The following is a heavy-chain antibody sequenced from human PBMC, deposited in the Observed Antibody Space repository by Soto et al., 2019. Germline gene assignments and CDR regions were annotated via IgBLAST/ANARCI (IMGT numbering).Heavy chain of an antibody. Sequence: QVQLVESGGGVVNPGGSLRLSCEASGFTLSTYGMHWVRRAPGKGLEGVEMTWNDGSNKYYADSVKDRFTISRDNSKNTLYLQMNSLRDEDSAVYYCATELNDMQAFDIWGQGTMVTVSS. CDR2: TWNDGSNK. J-gene: IGHJ3*02. D-gene: IGHD1-1*01. V-gene: IGHV3-33*01. CDR3: ATELNDMQAFDI. CDR1: GFTLSTYG.